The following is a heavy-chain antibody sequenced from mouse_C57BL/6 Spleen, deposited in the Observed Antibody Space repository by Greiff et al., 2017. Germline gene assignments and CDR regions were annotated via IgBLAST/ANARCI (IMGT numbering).Heavy chain of an antibody. D-gene: IGHD2-2*01. CDR3: AREAYGYDGDYYAMDY. CDR1: GYTFTDYN. J-gene: IGHJ4*01. Sequence: VQLQQSGPELVKPGASVKIPCKASGYTFTDYNMDWVKQSHGKSLEWIGDINPNNGGTIYNQKFKGKATLTVDKSSSTAYMELRSLTSEDTAVYYCAREAYGYDGDYYAMDYWGQGTSVTVSS. V-gene: IGHV1-18*01. CDR2: INPNNGGT.